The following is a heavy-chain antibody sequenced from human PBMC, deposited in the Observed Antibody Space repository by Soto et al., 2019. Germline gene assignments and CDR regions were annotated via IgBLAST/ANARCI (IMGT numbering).Heavy chain of an antibody. CDR1: GFTFSSYG. V-gene: IGHV3-30*18. Sequence: GGSLRLSCAASGFTFSSYGMHWVRQAPGKGLEWVAVISYDGSNKYYADSVKGRFTTSRDNSKNTLYLQMNSLRAEDTAVYYCAKSKVGAPTAPFDYWGQGTLVTVSS. J-gene: IGHJ4*02. CDR2: ISYDGSNK. D-gene: IGHD1-26*01. CDR3: AKSKVGAPTAPFDY.